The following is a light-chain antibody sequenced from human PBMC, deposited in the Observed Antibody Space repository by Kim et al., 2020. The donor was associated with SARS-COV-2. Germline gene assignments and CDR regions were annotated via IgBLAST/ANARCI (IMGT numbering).Light chain of an antibody. J-gene: IGKJ5*01. CDR3: LQHNTYPIT. CDR2: GAS. V-gene: IGKV1-17*01. Sequence: ATVGDTVTSSCRASQDIRNDVGWDQQNPGGAPKRRIYGASRLQSGVPSRVSGSGSVTEFTLTISSLQPEDFATYFCLQHNTYPITFGQGTRLEIK. CDR1: QDIRND.